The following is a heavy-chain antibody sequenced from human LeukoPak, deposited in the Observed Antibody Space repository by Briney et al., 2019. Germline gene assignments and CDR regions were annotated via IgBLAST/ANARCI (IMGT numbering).Heavy chain of an antibody. CDR2: INSDGSST. Sequence: GGSLRLSCAASGFTFSSCWMHWVRHAPGKGLVWVSRINSDGSSTSYADSVKGRFTISRDNAKNTLYLQMNSLRAEDTAVYYCARDETYYYDSSGYLQHWGQGTLVTVSS. J-gene: IGHJ1*01. CDR3: ARDETYYYDSSGYLQH. CDR1: GFTFSSCW. D-gene: IGHD3-22*01. V-gene: IGHV3-74*01.